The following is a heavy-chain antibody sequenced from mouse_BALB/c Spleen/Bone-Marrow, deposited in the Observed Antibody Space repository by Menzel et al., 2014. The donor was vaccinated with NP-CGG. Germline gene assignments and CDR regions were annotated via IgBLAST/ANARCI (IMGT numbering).Heavy chain of an antibody. CDR2: ISPSNGRT. J-gene: IGHJ2*01. CDR3: ARWGFDY. Sequence: VQLQQSGAELVKHGASVKLSCKASGYTFTSYWVHWVKQRPGQGLEWIGEISPSNGRTNYNEKFKSKATLTVDKSSSTAYMQLSSLTSEDSAVYYCARWGFDYWGQGTTLTVSS. CDR1: GYTFTSYW. V-gene: IGHV1S81*02.